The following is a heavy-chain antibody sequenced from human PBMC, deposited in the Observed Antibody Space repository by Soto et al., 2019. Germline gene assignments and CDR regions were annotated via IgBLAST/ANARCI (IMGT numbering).Heavy chain of an antibody. J-gene: IGHJ4*01. CDR2: IYYTGSA. D-gene: IGHD3-10*01. V-gene: IGHV4-59*08. CDR3: ASHYTSESYSVPFDY. Sequence: QVQLQESGPGLVKPSENLPLTWTVSDGSISSHYWSWIRQPPGQGLEWIGYIYYTGSADYNPSLKSRVIISVDTSKHQFSLKLSSVTGADTAVYFCASHYTSESYSVPFDYWGQGIMVTVSS. CDR1: DGSISSHY.